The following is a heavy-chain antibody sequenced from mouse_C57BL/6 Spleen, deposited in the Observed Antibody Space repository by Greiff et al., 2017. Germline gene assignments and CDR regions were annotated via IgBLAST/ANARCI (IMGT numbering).Heavy chain of an antibody. D-gene: IGHD1-1*01. CDR3: ARAPSPTGGNY. CDR2: IDPSDSYT. Sequence: QVHVKQPGAELVRPGTSVKLSCKASGYTFTSYWMHWVKQRPGQGLEWIGVIDPSDSYTNYNQKFKGKATLTVDTSSSTAYMQLSSLTSEYSADYYCARAPSPTGGNYWGQGTTLTVSS. V-gene: IGHV1-59*01. J-gene: IGHJ2*01. CDR1: GYTFTSYW.